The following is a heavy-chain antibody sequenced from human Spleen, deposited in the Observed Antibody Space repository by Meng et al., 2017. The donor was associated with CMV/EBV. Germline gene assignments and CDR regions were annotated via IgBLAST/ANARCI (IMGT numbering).Heavy chain of an antibody. CDR3: AAGRFLEWSFSHPHFDY. V-gene: IGHV1-58*01. CDR2: IVVGSGNT. Sequence: SVKVSCKASGFTFTSSAVQWVRQARGQRLEWIGWIVVGSGNTNYAQKFQERVTITRDMSTSTAYTELSSLRSEDTAVYYCAAGRFLEWSFSHPHFDYWGQGTLVTVSS. J-gene: IGHJ4*02. D-gene: IGHD3-3*01. CDR1: GFTFTSSA.